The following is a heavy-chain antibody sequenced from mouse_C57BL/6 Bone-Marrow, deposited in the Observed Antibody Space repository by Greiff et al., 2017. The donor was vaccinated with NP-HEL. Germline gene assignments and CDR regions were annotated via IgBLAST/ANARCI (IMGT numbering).Heavy chain of an antibody. D-gene: IGHD2-3*01. V-gene: IGHV5-4*01. CDR1: GFTFSSYA. CDR3: ARDRWLLDY. CDR2: ISDGGSYT. J-gene: IGHJ2*01. Sequence: EVHLVESGGGLVKPGGSLKLSCAASGFTFSSYAMSWVRQTPEKRLEWVATISDGGSYTYYPDNVKGRFTLSRDNAKNNLYLQMSHLKSEDTAMYYCARDRWLLDYWGQGTTLTVSS.